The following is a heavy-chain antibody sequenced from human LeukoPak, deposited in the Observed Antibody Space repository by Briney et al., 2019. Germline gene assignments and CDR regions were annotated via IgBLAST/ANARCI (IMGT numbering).Heavy chain of an antibody. D-gene: IGHD2-15*01. Sequence: GGSLRLSCAASGFTFSSYAMSWVRQAPGRGLEWVSAISGSGGNTYYADSVKGRFTISRDNAKNSLYLQMNSLRAEDTAVYYCARETWAAMSALSFDYWGQGTLVTVSS. CDR2: ISGSGGNT. V-gene: IGHV3-23*01. CDR3: ARETWAAMSALSFDY. CDR1: GFTFSSYA. J-gene: IGHJ4*02.